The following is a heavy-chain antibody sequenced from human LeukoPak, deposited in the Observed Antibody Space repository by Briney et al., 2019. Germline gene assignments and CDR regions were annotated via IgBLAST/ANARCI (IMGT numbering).Heavy chain of an antibody. Sequence: ASVKVSCKASGYTFTSYDINWVRQATGQGLEWMGWMNPNSGNTGYAQKFQGRVTMTRNTSISTAYMELSSLRSEDTAVYYCARGPDYSSGNGYWGQGTLVTVSS. J-gene: IGHJ4*02. CDR1: GYTFTSYD. CDR3: ARGPDYSSGNGY. V-gene: IGHV1-8*01. D-gene: IGHD6-19*01. CDR2: MNPNSGNT.